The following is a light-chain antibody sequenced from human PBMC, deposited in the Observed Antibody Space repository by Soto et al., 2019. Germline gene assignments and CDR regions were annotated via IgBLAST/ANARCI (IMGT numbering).Light chain of an antibody. J-gene: IGKJ5*01. CDR3: HQEGSSPPIT. CDR2: GAS. CDR1: QSVNSRY. Sequence: EIVLTQSPGTLSLSPGERATLSCRASQSVNSRYLAWYQQKPGQAPRFLIYGASSRATGIPGRFNGSGSGTDFTLTISRREPEDFAVYYLHQEGSSPPITFGQGKRLEIK. V-gene: IGKV3-20*01.